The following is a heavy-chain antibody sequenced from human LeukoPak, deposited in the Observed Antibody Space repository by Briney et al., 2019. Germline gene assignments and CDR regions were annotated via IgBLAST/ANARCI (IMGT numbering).Heavy chain of an antibody. J-gene: IGHJ4*02. CDR2: IYSGGST. CDR3: ARVGGYYGWNYYFDY. Sequence: GGSLRLSCAASGFTFSSYEMNWVRQAPGKGLEWVSVIYSGGSTYYADSVKGRFTISRDNSKNTLYLQMNSLRAEDTAVYYCARVGGYYGWNYYFDYWGQGTLVTVSS. D-gene: IGHD3-10*01. V-gene: IGHV3-66*01. CDR1: GFTFSSYE.